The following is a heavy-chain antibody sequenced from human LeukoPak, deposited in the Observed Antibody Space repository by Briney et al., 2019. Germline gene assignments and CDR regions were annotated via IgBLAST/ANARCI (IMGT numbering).Heavy chain of an antibody. V-gene: IGHV4-4*02. CDR1: GGSIISSHW. Sequence: SETLSLTCAVSGGSIISSHWWSWVRQPPGKGLEWIGEIYHGGDTNYNVSLKSRVTISVDKSKNQFSLRLDSVTAADTAVYYCAKYSSSSDYFDYWGQGTLVTVSS. D-gene: IGHD6-6*01. J-gene: IGHJ4*02. CDR3: AKYSSSSDYFDY. CDR2: IYHGGDT.